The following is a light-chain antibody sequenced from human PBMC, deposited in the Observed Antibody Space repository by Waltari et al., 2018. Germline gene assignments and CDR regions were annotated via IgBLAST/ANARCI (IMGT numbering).Light chain of an antibody. CDR3: QYSGT. CDR1: QSVSRN. CDR2: GAS. J-gene: IGKJ1*01. Sequence: EIVMTQSPATLSVSPGERATLSCRASQSVSRNLAWYQQKPGQAPRLLIYGASPRATGIPARFSGSGSGTEFTLTISSLQSEDFAVYYCQYSGTFGQGTKVEIK. V-gene: IGKV3-15*01.